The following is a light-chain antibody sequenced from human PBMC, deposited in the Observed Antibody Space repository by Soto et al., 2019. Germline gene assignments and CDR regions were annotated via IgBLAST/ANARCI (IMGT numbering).Light chain of an antibody. V-gene: IGKV3-11*01. Sequence: EIVLTQSPATLSLSPGERATLSCRASHSVSASLGWYRQRPGQAPRLLIYDTFNRATGIPGRFSGSGSGTDFTLTISSLEPEDFAVYYCQQRSNLPYTFGQGTKLEIK. J-gene: IGKJ2*01. CDR2: DTF. CDR3: QQRSNLPYT. CDR1: HSVSAS.